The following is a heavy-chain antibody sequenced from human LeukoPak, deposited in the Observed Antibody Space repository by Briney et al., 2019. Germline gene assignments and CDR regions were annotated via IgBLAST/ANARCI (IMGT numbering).Heavy chain of an antibody. J-gene: IGHJ5*02. V-gene: IGHV4-34*01. CDR3: ARDSPPPYSSACTACWFDP. Sequence: PGGSLRLSCAASGFSVSSNHMSWVRQPPGKGLEWIGEINHSGSTNYNPSLKSRVTISVDTSKNQFSLKVTSVTAADTAVYYCARDSPPPYSSACTACWFDPWGQGTLVTVSS. CDR1: GFSVSSNH. CDR2: INHSGST. D-gene: IGHD6-25*01.